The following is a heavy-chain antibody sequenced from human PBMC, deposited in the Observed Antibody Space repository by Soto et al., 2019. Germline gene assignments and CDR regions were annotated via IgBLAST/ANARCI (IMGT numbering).Heavy chain of an antibody. J-gene: IGHJ4*02. Sequence: SETLSLTCTVSGGSINSGGYYWSWIRQHPVKGLEWIGYINYSGSTNYNPSLKSRITISRYTSKNQFSLKLSSVTAAATAVYYSARNYYNSKGYGYWGQGTLVTVCS. D-gene: IGHD3-22*01. CDR3: ARNYYNSKGYGY. CDR1: GGSINSGGYY. V-gene: IGHV4-31*03. CDR2: INYSGST.